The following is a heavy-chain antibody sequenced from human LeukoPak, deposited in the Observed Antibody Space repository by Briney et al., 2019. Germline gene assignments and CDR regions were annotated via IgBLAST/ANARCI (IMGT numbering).Heavy chain of an antibody. CDR1: GFTVSSNY. J-gene: IGHJ4*02. Sequence: GGSLRLSCAASGFTVSSNYMNWVRQAPGKGLEWVSVIYGGGNIYYADSVKGRFTISRDNAKNSLYLQMNSLRAEDTAVYYCARDTAIAARPLDWGQGTLVTVSS. V-gene: IGHV3-53*01. CDR2: IYGGGNI. CDR3: ARDTAIAARPLD. D-gene: IGHD6-6*01.